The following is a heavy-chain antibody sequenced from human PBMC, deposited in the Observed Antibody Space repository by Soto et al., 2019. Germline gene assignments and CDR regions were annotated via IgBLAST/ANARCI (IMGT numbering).Heavy chain of an antibody. CDR3: ARYYDFWSGYYTPREAYGMDV. Sequence: PSETLSLTCAVYGGSFSGYYWSWIRQPPGKGLKWIGEINHSGSTNYNPSLKSRVTISVDTSKNQFSLKLSSVTAADTAVYYCARYYDFWSGYYTPREAYGMDVWGQGTTVTVSS. CDR2: INHSGST. V-gene: IGHV4-34*01. CDR1: GGSFSGYY. J-gene: IGHJ6*02. D-gene: IGHD3-3*01.